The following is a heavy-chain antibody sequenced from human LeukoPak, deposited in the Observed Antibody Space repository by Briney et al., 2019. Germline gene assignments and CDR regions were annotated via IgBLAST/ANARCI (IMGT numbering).Heavy chain of an antibody. D-gene: IGHD2-2*01. V-gene: IGHV3-48*01. Sequence: PGGSLRLSCAASGFTFSSYSMYWVRESPGKGLEWVSYISSSSSTIYYADSVKGRFTISRDKAKNSLYLQMNSLRAEDTAVYYCARGYCSSTSCLYDYWGQGTLVTVSS. CDR3: ARGYCSSTSCLYDY. CDR2: ISSSSSTI. CDR1: GFTFSSYS. J-gene: IGHJ4*02.